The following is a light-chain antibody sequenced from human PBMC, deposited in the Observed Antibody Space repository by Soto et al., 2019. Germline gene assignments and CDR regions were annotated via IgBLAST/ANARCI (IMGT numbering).Light chain of an antibody. J-gene: IGKJ1*01. CDR2: AAS. V-gene: IGKV1-27*01. CDR3: QKYDSAPWT. CDR1: QGISNY. Sequence: DIQMTQSPSSLSASVRDRVTITCRASQGISNYLAWYQQKPGKVPKLLIYAASTLQSGVPSRFSASGSGTDFTITSCGLQRENVAPYYCQKYDSAPWTFGQETKVEIK.